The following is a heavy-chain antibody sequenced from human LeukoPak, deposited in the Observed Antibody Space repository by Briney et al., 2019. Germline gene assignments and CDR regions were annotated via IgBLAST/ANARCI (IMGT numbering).Heavy chain of an antibody. V-gene: IGHV3-49*03. D-gene: IGHD5-24*01. J-gene: IGHJ4*02. CDR2: IRSKAYGGTT. CDR1: GFTFGDYA. CDR3: TRGVGRWLQFTLGDY. Sequence: GGSLRLSCTASGFTFGDYAMSWFRQAPGKGLEWVGFIRSKAYGGTTEYAASVKGRFTISRDDSKSIAYLQMNSLKTEDTAVYYCTRGVGRWLQFTLGDYWGQGTLVTVSP.